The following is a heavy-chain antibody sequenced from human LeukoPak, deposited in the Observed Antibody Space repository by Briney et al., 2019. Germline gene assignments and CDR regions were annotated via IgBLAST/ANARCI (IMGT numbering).Heavy chain of an antibody. D-gene: IGHD1-26*01. CDR2: IRQDGSEK. Sequence: PGGSLRLSCAASGYTFTTYWMSWIRQAPGKGLEWVANIRQDGSEKSYVDSVKGRFPISRDNAKNSVYLQMNSLRGEDTALYYCARGGGASDYWGQGTLVTVSS. CDR1: GYTFTTYW. V-gene: IGHV3-7*01. J-gene: IGHJ4*02. CDR3: ARGGGASDY.